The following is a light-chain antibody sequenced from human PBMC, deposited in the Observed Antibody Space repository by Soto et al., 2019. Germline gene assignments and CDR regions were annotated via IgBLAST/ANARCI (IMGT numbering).Light chain of an antibody. J-gene: IGLJ1*01. V-gene: IGLV2-14*01. CDR2: DVS. Sequence: QSALTQPASVSGSPGQSITISCTGTSSDVGGYNYVSWYQQYPGKAPKLMIYDVSNRPSGVSNRFSGSKSGNTASLTISGLQAEDESDYYCSSYTGSSTYVFGPGTKLTVL. CDR1: SSDVGGYNY. CDR3: SSYTGSSTYV.